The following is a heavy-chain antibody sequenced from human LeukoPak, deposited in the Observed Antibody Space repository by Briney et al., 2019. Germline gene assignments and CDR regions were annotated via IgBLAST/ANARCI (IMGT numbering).Heavy chain of an antibody. Sequence: GSLRLPCSASGFTFEDYAMNWVRQAPGKGLGWVSSISRSSSYIYYAASVKGRFTISRDNAKNSLYLQMNSLRAEDTAVYYCARDTYYYDSRGYYPFDYWGQGTLVTVSS. CDR1: GFTFEDYA. CDR3: ARDTYYYDSRGYYPFDY. V-gene: IGHV3-21*01. D-gene: IGHD3-22*01. CDR2: ISRSSSYI. J-gene: IGHJ4*02.